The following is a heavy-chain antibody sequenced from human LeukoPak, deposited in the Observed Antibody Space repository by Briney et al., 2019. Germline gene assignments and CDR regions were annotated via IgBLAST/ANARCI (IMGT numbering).Heavy chain of an antibody. CDR1: GFSFPDYY. J-gene: IGHJ4*02. D-gene: IGHD3-22*01. CDR3: ARGALLTRDSGYPVFAY. Sequence: GGSLRLSCAASGFSFPDYYMTWIRQTPGQGLEWISYISTTSKTIYYAGSVKGRFSISRDNVKNSVYLQMDSLRADDTAVYFCARGALLTRDSGYPVFAYWGQGSQVTVSS. CDR2: ISTTSKTI. V-gene: IGHV3-11*01.